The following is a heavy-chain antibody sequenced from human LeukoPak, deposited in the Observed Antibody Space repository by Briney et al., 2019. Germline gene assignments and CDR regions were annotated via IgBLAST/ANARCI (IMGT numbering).Heavy chain of an antibody. CDR3: ARDWGTIAPYYYYMDV. V-gene: IGHV3-21*01. CDR1: GFTFSSYP. CDR2: ISSSSGYI. J-gene: IGHJ6*03. D-gene: IGHD3-16*01. Sequence: GGSLRLSCAASGFTFSSYPMNWVRQAPGKGLEWVSSISSSSGYIYYADSVKGRFTISRDNAKNSLYLQMNSLRAEDTAVYYCARDWGTIAPYYYYMDVWGKGTTVTVSS.